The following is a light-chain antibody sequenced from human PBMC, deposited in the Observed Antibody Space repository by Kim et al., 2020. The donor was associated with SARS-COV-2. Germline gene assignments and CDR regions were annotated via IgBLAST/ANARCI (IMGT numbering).Light chain of an antibody. Sequence: APGKTATITCEGDNIRTRSVHWYQHQPGQAPVVVIYYDSDRPSGIPERFSASNAGNTATLTISRVGAGDEADYYCQVWDSRSETQVFGGGTQLTVL. CDR2: YDS. V-gene: IGLV3-21*01. J-gene: IGLJ3*02. CDR1: NIRTRS. CDR3: QVWDSRSETQV.